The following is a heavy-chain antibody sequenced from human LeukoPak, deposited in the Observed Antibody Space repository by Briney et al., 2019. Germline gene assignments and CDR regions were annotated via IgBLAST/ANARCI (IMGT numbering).Heavy chain of an antibody. CDR2: IYPRDSDT. V-gene: IGHV5-51*01. D-gene: IGHD5-24*01. Sequence: GESLKISCKASGYSFTNYWIGWMRQTPGKGLEWMGIIYPRDSDTRNSPSFQGQVTISADKSISTAYLQWSSLKASDTAMYYCARRGGDGYNYFDYWGQGTLVTVSS. CDR3: ARRGGDGYNYFDY. CDR1: GYSFTNYW. J-gene: IGHJ4*02.